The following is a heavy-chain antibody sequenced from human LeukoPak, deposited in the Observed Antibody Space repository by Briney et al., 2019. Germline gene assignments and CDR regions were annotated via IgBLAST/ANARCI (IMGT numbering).Heavy chain of an antibody. Sequence: PGGSLRLSCAASGFTFSSYWMHWVRQGPGKGLVWVSRNSDGSRTTYADSVKGRFTISGDNAKNTLYLQMNSLRAEDTAVYYCARSGRGGAFDIWGHGTMVTVSS. CDR2: NSDGSRT. D-gene: IGHD1-26*01. CDR3: ARSGRGGAFDI. J-gene: IGHJ3*02. V-gene: IGHV3-74*01. CDR1: GFTFSSYW.